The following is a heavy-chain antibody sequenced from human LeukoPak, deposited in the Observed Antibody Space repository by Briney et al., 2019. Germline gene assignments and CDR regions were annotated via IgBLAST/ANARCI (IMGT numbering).Heavy chain of an antibody. CDR1: GGSISTHY. V-gene: IGHV4-59*11. Sequence: PSETLSLTCTVSGGSISTHYWSWVRQPPGKGLEWIGYINYSGRTNANSSLKSRVAISVDTSKNQFSLRLSSVTAADTAVYYCARDTYYYDNGDFIDAFDIWGRGTMVTVSS. J-gene: IGHJ3*02. CDR2: INYSGRT. CDR3: ARDTYYYDNGDFIDAFDI. D-gene: IGHD3-22*01.